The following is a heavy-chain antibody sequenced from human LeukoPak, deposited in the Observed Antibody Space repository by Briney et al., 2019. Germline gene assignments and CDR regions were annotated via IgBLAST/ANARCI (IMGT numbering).Heavy chain of an antibody. V-gene: IGHV3-21*04. CDR3: AKERTYYYDSSGPRGGY. Sequence: GGSLRLSCAASGFTFSSYSLNWVRQAPGKGLEWVSSISSSSNYIYYADSLKGRFTISRDNAKNSLYLQMNSLRAEDTAVYYCAKERTYYYDSSGPRGGYWGQGTLVTVSS. J-gene: IGHJ4*02. CDR1: GFTFSSYS. D-gene: IGHD3-22*01. CDR2: ISSSSNYI.